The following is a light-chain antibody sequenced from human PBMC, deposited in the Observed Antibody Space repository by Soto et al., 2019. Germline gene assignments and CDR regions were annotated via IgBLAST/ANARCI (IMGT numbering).Light chain of an antibody. V-gene: IGKV3-15*01. CDR1: QTVRNN. J-gene: IGKJ1*01. Sequence: EFVLTQSPGTLSLSPGERATLSCRASQTVRNNYLAWYQQKPGQAPRLLIYDASSRATGIPARFSGSGSGTEFTLTISSLQSEDFAVYFCQQYYDWPRTFGQGTKVDI. CDR2: DAS. CDR3: QQYYDWPRT.